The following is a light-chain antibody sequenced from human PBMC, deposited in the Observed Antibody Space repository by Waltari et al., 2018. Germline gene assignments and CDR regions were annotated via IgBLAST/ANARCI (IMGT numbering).Light chain of an antibody. CDR1: QGISTW. J-gene: IGKJ1*01. CDR3: QQSNSFPWT. Sequence: DIQMTQSPSSVSASVGDRVTITCRASQGISTWLAWYQQKPGEAPKLLIYAASTWQSGVPSRFSGGGSGTDFTLTISSLQAEDFATYYCQQSNSFPWTFGQGTKVEIK. V-gene: IGKV1-12*01. CDR2: AAS.